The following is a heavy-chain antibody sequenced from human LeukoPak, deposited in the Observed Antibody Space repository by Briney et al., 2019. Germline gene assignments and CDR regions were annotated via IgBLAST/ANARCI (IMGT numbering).Heavy chain of an antibody. CDR1: GGSIRSSYYY. D-gene: IGHD3-22*01. J-gene: IGHJ4*02. V-gene: IGHV4-39*07. CDR2: IYDSGST. Sequence: PSEILSLTCTVSGGSIRSSYYYWGWIRQPPGKGLEWIGSIYDSGSTYYNPSLKSRVTISVDTSKNQFSLKLSSVTAADTAVYYCAGIPYYDSSGYYYGAVDYWGQGTLVTVSS. CDR3: AGIPYYDSSGYYYGAVDY.